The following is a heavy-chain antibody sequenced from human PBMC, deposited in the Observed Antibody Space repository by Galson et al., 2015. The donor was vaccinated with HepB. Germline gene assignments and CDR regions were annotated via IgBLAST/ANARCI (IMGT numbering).Heavy chain of an antibody. V-gene: IGHV1-58*01. D-gene: IGHD1-1*01. CDR2: IVVGSGNT. CDR3: AATYNWGYWYFDL. Sequence: SVKVSCKASGFTFTSSAVQWVRQARGQRLEWIGWIVVGSGNTNYAQKFQERVTITRDMSTSTAYMELSSLRSEDTAVYYCAATYNWGYWYFDLWGRGTLVTVSS. J-gene: IGHJ2*01. CDR1: GFTFTSSA.